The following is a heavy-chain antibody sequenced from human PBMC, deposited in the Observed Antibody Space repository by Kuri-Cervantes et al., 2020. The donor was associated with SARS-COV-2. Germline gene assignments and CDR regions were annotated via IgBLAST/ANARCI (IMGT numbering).Heavy chain of an antibody. Sequence: GGSLRLSCAASGFTFSSYSMNWVRQAPGKGLEWVSSISSSSSYIYYADSVKGRFTISRDNAKNSLYLQMNSLKSEDSAVYYCTTDRGVNCRGDCWWFDPWGQGTLVTVSS. CDR2: ISSSSSYI. CDR1: GFTFSSYS. CDR3: TTDRGVNCRGDCWWFDP. J-gene: IGHJ5*02. D-gene: IGHD2-21*02. V-gene: IGHV3-21*03.